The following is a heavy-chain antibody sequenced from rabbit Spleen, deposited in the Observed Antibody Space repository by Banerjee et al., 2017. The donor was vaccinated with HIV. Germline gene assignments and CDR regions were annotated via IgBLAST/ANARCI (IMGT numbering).Heavy chain of an antibody. D-gene: IGHD8-1*01. CDR1: GFTIGSWYM. CDR2: IAGSSSGFT. V-gene: IGHV1S45*01. CDR3: ARDTGSSFSSYGMDL. Sequence: QEHLKETGGGLVQPGGSLTLSCKASGFTIGSWYMTWVRQAPGKGLEWISCIAGSSSGFTYSATWAKGRFTCSKTSSTTVTLQMTSLTVADTATYFCARDTGSSFSSYGMDLWGPGTLVTVS. J-gene: IGHJ6*01.